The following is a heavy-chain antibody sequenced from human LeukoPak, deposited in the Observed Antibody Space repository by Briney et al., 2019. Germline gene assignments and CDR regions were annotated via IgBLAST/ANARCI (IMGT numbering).Heavy chain of an antibody. CDR3: ARGRGDYVWGSYRYYFDY. CDR2: INHSGST. D-gene: IGHD3-16*02. V-gene: IGHV4-34*01. J-gene: IGHJ4*02. Sequence: SETLSLTCAVYGGSFSGYYWSWIRQPPGKGLEWIGEINHSGSTNYNPSLKSRVTISVDTSKNQFSLKLSSVTAADTAVYYCARGRGDYVWGSYRYYFDYWGLGTLVTVSS. CDR1: GGSFSGYY.